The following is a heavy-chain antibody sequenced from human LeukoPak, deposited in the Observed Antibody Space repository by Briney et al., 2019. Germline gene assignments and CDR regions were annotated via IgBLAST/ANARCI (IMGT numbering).Heavy chain of an antibody. J-gene: IGHJ4*02. V-gene: IGHV3-15*05. CDR1: GFNFSHAW. CDR2: IKSKTDGGTT. D-gene: IGHD6-13*01. Sequence: GGSLRLSCGDSGFNFSHAWMSWIRQAPGKGLEWVGLIKSKTDGGTTDYAAPVKGRFTVSRDDSKNTLYLEMNSLKTEDTAVYYCTTDWAGIGDHWGQGTLVTVSS. CDR3: TTDWAGIGDH.